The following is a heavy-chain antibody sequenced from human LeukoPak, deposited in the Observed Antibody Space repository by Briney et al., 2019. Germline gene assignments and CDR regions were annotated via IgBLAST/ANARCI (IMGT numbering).Heavy chain of an antibody. CDR3: SSEFRPEGY. CDR2: IDARSARI. Sequence: ASVKVSCKASGYTFTVYYMNWVRQAPGEGLEWVSSIDARSARINYADSVKGRFTISRDNAKNSVYLQMNSLRAEDTAVYYCSSEFRPEGYRGQGTLVTVSS. J-gene: IGHJ4*02. V-gene: IGHV3-69-1*01. CDR1: GYTFTVYY.